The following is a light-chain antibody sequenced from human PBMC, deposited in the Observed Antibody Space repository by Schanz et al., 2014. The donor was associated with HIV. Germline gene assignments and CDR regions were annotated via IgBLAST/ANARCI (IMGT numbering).Light chain of an antibody. CDR1: QSVRSTH. Sequence: VLTQSPGTLSLSPGEGAALSCRASQSVRSTHLAWYQQRPGQAPRLLIFGASNRAAGIPDRFSGSGSGTDFTLTINRLEPEDFAVYYCQQYGVSPPWTFGQGTKLEIK. V-gene: IGKV3-20*01. CDR2: GAS. J-gene: IGKJ1*01. CDR3: QQYGVSPPWT.